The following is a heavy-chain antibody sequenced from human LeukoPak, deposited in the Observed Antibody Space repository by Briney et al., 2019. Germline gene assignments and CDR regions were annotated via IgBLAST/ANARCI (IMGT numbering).Heavy chain of an antibody. Sequence: GGSLRLSCAASGFTVSSNYMSWVRQAPGKGLEWVSGNSGSGSGTYYADSVKGRFTISRDNSKNTLFLQMDSLRAEDTAVYYCARDAGYDPLNGYLGFDDWGQGTLVTVSS. V-gene: IGHV3-53*01. CDR3: ARDAGYDPLNGYLGFDD. CDR1: GFTVSSNY. J-gene: IGHJ4*02. CDR2: SGSGSGT. D-gene: IGHD3-9*01.